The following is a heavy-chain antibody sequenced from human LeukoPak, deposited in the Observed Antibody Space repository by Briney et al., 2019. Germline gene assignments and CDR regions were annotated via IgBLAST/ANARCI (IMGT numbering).Heavy chain of an antibody. CDR2: ISSNGGST. Sequence: GGSLRLSCAASGFTFSSYAMHWVRQAPGKGLEYVSGISSNGGSTYYAGSVKGRFTISRDNSKNSLYLQMNSLRAEDTAVYYCARDPGGWYYDYWGQGTLVTVSS. D-gene: IGHD6-19*01. V-gene: IGHV3-64*02. CDR1: GFTFSSYA. J-gene: IGHJ4*02. CDR3: ARDPGGWYYDY.